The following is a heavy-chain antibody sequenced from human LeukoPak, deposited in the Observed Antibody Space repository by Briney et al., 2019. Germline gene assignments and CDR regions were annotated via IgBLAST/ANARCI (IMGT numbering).Heavy chain of an antibody. CDR2: ISHSGST. Sequence: SETLSFTCAVYGGSFSGYYWSWIRQPPGKGLEWIGEISHSGSTNYNPSLKSRVTISVDTSKNQFSLKLSSVTAADTAVYYCARSTYGEMEAAAGEIFDYWGQGTLVTVSS. CDR3: ARSTYGEMEAAAGEIFDY. J-gene: IGHJ4*02. CDR1: GGSFSGYY. D-gene: IGHD6-13*01. V-gene: IGHV4-34*01.